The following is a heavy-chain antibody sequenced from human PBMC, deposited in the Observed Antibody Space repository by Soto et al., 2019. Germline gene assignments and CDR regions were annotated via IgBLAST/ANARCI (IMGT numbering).Heavy chain of an antibody. D-gene: IGHD6-25*01. J-gene: IGHJ5*02. Sequence: QVQLQESGPGLVKPSETLSLTCSVSGDSINDHYWSWIRQPPGKGLEWIGYIYYSGSTTYNPSLMSRVLISVDRSKNQFSLSLTSLTAADTAMYYCAKATAGWNWLHTWGQGTLVIVSS. V-gene: IGHV4-59*11. CDR1: GDSINDHY. CDR3: AKATAGWNWLHT. CDR2: IYYSGST.